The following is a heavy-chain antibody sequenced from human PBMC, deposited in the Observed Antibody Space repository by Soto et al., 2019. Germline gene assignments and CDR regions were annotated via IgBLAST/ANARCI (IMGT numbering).Heavy chain of an antibody. V-gene: IGHV4-31*03. CDR1: GGSISSGGYY. J-gene: IGHJ5*02. CDR3: ARSVFP. CDR2: IYYSGST. Sequence: QVQLQESGPGLVKPSQTLSLTCTVSGGSISSGGYYWTWIRQHPGKGLEWIGYIYYSGSTYYNPSLKSRVSVDTSNNQFSLKLSSVTAADTAVYYCARSVFPWGQGTLVTVSS.